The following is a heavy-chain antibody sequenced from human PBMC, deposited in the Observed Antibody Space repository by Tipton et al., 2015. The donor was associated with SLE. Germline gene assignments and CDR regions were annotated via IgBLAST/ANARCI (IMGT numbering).Heavy chain of an antibody. CDR1: GGSISSSSYY. V-gene: IGHV4-39*01. CDR2: IYYSGST. D-gene: IGHD6-13*01. J-gene: IGHJ4*02. Sequence: TLSLTCTVSGGSISSSSYYWGWIRQPPGKGLEWIGSIYYSGSTYYNPSLKSRVTISVDTSKNQFSLKLSSVTAADTAVYYCARGEYSSSWSPFDYWGQGTLVPVSS. CDR3: ARGEYSSSWSPFDY.